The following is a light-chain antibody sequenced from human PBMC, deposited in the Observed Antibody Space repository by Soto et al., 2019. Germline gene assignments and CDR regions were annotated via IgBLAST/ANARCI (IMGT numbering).Light chain of an antibody. CDR3: QQYYSTTLT. Sequence: EIVLTQSQGTLSLSPGERATLSCRASQSVSNKYLALYQQKPGQAPRLLIYGASNRATGIPARFSGSGSGTDVTLTISSLKHEDGAVYYCQQYYSTTLTFGGGTKVDI. CDR2: GAS. CDR1: QSVSNKY. J-gene: IGKJ4*01. V-gene: IGKV3-20*01.